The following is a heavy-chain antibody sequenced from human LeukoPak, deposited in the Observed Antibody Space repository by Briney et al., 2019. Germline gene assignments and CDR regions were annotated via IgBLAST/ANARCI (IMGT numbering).Heavy chain of an antibody. CDR2: IWYDGSNK. CDR1: GFTFSSYG. CDR3: ARGVFGWYPYYFDY. D-gene: IGHD6-19*01. V-gene: IGHV3-33*01. Sequence: GRSLRLSCAASGFTFSSYGMHWVRQAPGKGLEWVAVIWYDGSNKYYADSVKGRFTISRDNSKNTLYLQMNSLRAEDTAVYYCARGVFGWYPYYFDYWGQGTLVTVSS. J-gene: IGHJ4*02.